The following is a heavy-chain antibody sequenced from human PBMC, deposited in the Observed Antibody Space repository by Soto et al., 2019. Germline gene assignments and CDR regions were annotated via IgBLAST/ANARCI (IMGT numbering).Heavy chain of an antibody. Sequence: QVQLVESGGGMVQPGRSLRLSCTVSGFTFSTYDMHWVRQAPGKGLEWVAVVSYDAGYKNYADSVKGRFTISRDNSKNTLYLQMNGLRPEDTDVYYCAKFSISKSSAVTFDSWGQGTLVTVSS. CDR2: VSYDAGYK. J-gene: IGHJ4*02. CDR3: AKFSISKSSAVTFDS. V-gene: IGHV3-30*18. D-gene: IGHD2-15*01. CDR1: GFTFSTYD.